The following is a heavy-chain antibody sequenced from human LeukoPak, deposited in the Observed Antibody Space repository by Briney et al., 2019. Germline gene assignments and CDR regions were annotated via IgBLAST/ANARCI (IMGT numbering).Heavy chain of an antibody. CDR3: ARDRGGYTYSHDY. Sequence: SETLSLTCTVSGGSISSNNWWIWVRQSPEKGLEWIGEIYHDGSTNYNPSLKSRVTISMDKSKNQLSLKLNFVTAADTAVYYCARDRGGYTYSHDYWGQGTLITVSS. CDR2: IYHDGST. D-gene: IGHD5-18*01. CDR1: GGSISSNNW. J-gene: IGHJ4*02. V-gene: IGHV4-4*02.